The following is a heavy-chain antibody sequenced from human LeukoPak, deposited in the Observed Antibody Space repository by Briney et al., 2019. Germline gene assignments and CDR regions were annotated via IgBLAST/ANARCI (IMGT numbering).Heavy chain of an antibody. CDR3: AKDRRSTVTPIMGFDY. V-gene: IGHV3-9*03. J-gene: IGHJ4*02. Sequence: GRSLRLSCAASGFTFDDYAMQWVRQAAGKGLEWVSGIRWNSGSIGYADSVKGRFTISRDNAKSSLYLQMNSLRAEDLALYYCAKDRRSTVTPIMGFDYWGQGTLVTVSS. CDR2: IRWNSGSI. CDR1: GFTFDDYA. D-gene: IGHD4-17*01.